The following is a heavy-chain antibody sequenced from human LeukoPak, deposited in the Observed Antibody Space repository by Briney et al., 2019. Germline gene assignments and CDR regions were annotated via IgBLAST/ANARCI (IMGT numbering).Heavy chain of an antibody. D-gene: IGHD4-23*01. J-gene: IGHJ5*02. Sequence: GGSQRLSCAASGFTFEDHGMSWVRQVSGKGLEWVSGIHWSGVGTGYAASVKGRFTISRDNAENSLYLEMNSLRAEDTALYHCVRGGYAGNSDLWGQGTLVTVSS. CDR3: VRGGYAGNSDL. CDR1: GFTFEDHG. V-gene: IGHV3-20*01. CDR2: IHWSGVGT.